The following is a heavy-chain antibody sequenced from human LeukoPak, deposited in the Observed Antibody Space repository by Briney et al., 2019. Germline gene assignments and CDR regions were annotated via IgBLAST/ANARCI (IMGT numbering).Heavy chain of an antibody. CDR3: SRGRYCSSTTCYIDY. V-gene: IGHV3-23*01. Sequence: PGGSLRLSCATSGFTFSNYAMSWVRQAPGMGLEWVSGISGSAGSTYYADSVKGRFTISRDNSKNTLYLQMNSLRVEDTAVYYCSRGRYCSSTTCYIDYWGQGTLVTVAS. J-gene: IGHJ4*02. CDR2: ISGSAGST. CDR1: GFTFSNYA. D-gene: IGHD2-2*02.